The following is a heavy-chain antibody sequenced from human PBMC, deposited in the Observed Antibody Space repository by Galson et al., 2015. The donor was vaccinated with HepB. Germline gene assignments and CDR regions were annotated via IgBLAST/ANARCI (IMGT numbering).Heavy chain of an antibody. D-gene: IGHD6-19*01. J-gene: IGHJ6*02. CDR3: ARDDSSGGLDV. V-gene: IGHV1-18*01. Sequence: SVKVSCKASGYTFSSYGVSWVRQAPGQGLEWMGWINVYNGNTKYAQRLQDRVTLTTDTSTSTAYMELRSLRSDDTAVYCCARDDSSGGLDVWGQGTTVTVSS. CDR2: INVYNGNT. CDR1: GYTFSSYG.